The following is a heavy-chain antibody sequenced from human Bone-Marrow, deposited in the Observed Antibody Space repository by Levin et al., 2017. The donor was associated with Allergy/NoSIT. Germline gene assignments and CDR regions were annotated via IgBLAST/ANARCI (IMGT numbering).Heavy chain of an antibody. V-gene: IGHV1-69*13. CDR3: ATLTRRSGYNPRYNWFDP. CDR1: GGNFSNFD. Sequence: SVKVSCRASGGNFSNFDVTWVRQAPGQGLEWLGGIIPVFGTANYAQNYQGRVSITVDESTTTAYMELSSLRSDDTAVYYCATLTRRSGYNPRYNWFDPWGQGTLVIVSS. J-gene: IGHJ5*02. D-gene: IGHD5-24*01. CDR2: IIPVFGTA.